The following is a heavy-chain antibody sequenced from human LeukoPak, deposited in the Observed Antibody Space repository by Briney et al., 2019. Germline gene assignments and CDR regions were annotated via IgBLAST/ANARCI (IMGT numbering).Heavy chain of an antibody. CDR1: GFTFSSYG. Sequence: GGSLRLSCAASGFTFSSYGMHWVRQAPGKGLEWVAVISYDGSNKYYADSVKGRFTISRDNSKNTLYLQMNSLRAEDTAVYYCARESKRYYYDSSGYPLAYWGQGTLVTVSS. CDR3: ARESKRYYYDSSGYPLAY. D-gene: IGHD3-22*01. J-gene: IGHJ4*02. CDR2: ISYDGSNK. V-gene: IGHV3-30*03.